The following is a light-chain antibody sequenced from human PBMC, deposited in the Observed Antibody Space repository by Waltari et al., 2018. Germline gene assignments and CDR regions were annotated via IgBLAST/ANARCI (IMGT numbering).Light chain of an antibody. J-gene: IGLJ3*02. V-gene: IGLV1-40*01. Sequence: QSVLTQPPSVSGAPGQRVTISCTGSSSNIGAGYDVHWYQQLPGTAPKLLIYGNSNRPSGVPDRFSGSKSGTSASLAITGLQAEDEADYYGQSYDSSLSGLPWVFGGGTKLTVL. CDR2: GNS. CDR1: SSNIGAGYD. CDR3: QSYDSSLSGLPWV.